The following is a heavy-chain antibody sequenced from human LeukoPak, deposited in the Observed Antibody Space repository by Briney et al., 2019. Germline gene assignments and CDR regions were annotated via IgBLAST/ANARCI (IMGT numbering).Heavy chain of an antibody. CDR1: GFTFSSYD. V-gene: IGHV3-13*01. CDR2: IGTAGGT. CDR3: ARESGSSGYDY. D-gene: IGHD3-22*01. Sequence: GGSLRLSCAASGFTFSSYDMHWVRHATGKGLEWVSAIGTAGGTYYPGSVKGRFTISRENAKNSLYLQMNSLRAGDTAVYYCARESGSSGYDYWGQGTLVTVSS. J-gene: IGHJ4*02.